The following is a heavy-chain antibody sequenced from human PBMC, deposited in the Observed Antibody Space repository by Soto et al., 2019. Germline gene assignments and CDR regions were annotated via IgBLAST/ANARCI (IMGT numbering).Heavy chain of an antibody. CDR3: ARWVGGSMYDNSGKYDS. J-gene: IGHJ5*01. D-gene: IGHD3-22*01. V-gene: IGHV3-30*03. Sequence: QVQLVESGGGVVQPGRSLRLTCAASGFIFSGSGMHWVRQAPGKGLEWVALIAYDGSRTYYADSVRDRFPISRDNGQNTLYLQMNSLRAEDTAVYFCARWVGGSMYDNSGKYDSWGQGTLVIVSS. CDR2: IAYDGSRT. CDR1: GFIFSGSG.